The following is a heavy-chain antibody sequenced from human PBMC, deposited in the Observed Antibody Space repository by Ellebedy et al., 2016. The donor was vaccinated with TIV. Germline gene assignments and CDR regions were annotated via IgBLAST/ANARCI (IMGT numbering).Heavy chain of an antibody. V-gene: IGHV1-2*02. Sequence: ASVKVSCKPSGYTFTDYYVQWARQAPGQGLEWMGWINPKSGGTHYAQKFRDRVTMTRDSSISTVYMELSRLRSDDTAVYYCAREAYGSQTFDIWGQGTLVPVSS. CDR2: INPKSGGT. CDR1: GYTFTDYY. J-gene: IGHJ3*02. CDR3: AREAYGSQTFDI. D-gene: IGHD3-10*01.